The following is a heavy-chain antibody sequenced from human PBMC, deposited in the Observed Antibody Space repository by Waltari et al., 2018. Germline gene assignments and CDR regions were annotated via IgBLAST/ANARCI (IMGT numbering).Heavy chain of an antibody. J-gene: IGHJ6*02. Sequence: EVQLVESGGGLIQPGGSLRLSCAASGFTVSSNYMSWVSRAPGKGLEWVSVIYSGGSTYYADSVKGRFTISRDNSKNTLYLQMNSLRAEDTAVYYCARGEAAQYYYYYYGMDVWGQGTTVTVSS. CDR1: GFTVSSNY. CDR2: IYSGGST. V-gene: IGHV3-53*01. CDR3: ARGEAAQYYYYYYGMDV. D-gene: IGHD1-26*01.